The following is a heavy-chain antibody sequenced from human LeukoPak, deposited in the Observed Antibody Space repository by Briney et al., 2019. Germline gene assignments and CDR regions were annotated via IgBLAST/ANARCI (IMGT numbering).Heavy chain of an antibody. CDR2: TNSDGSST. CDR1: GFTFSSYW. Sequence: GGSLRLSCAASGFTFSSYWMHWVRQAPGKGLVWVSRTNSDGSSTSYADSVKGRFTISRDNAKNTLYLQMNSLRAEDTAVYYCARDNQYSSGDNPWGQGTLVTVSS. J-gene: IGHJ5*02. V-gene: IGHV3-74*01. CDR3: ARDNQYSSGDNP. D-gene: IGHD6-19*01.